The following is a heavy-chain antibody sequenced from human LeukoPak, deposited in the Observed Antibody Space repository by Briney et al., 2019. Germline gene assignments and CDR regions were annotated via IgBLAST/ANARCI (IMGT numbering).Heavy chain of an antibody. CDR1: GGSISSSSYY. D-gene: IGHD6-19*01. J-gene: IGHJ4*02. CDR3: ARGTGQWLGIDY. V-gene: IGHV4-39*07. CDR2: IYYSGST. Sequence: SETLSLTCTVSGGSISSSSYYWGWIRQPPGKGLEWIGSIYYSGSTYYNPSLKSRVTISVDTSKNQFSLKLTSVTAADTAVYYCARGTGQWLGIDYWGQGTLVTVSS.